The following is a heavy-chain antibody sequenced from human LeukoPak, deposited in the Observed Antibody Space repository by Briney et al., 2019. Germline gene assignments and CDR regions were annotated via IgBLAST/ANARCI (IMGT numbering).Heavy chain of an antibody. CDR1: GGSFSGYY. CDR3: ARDECSTSSGIDY. V-gene: IGHV4-34*01. CDR2: INHSGST. J-gene: IGHJ4*02. Sequence: SETLSLTCAVYGGSFSGYYWSWIRQPPGKGLEWIGEINHSGSTNYNPSLKSRVTISVDTSKNQFSLKLSSVTAADTAVYYCARDECSTSSGIDYWGQGILVTVSS. D-gene: IGHD6-6*01.